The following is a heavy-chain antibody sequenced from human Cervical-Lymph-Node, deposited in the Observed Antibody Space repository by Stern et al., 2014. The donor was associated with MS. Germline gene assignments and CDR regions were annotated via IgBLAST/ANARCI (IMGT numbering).Heavy chain of an antibody. D-gene: IGHD1-26*01. J-gene: IGHJ2*01. CDR2: IIPIFGAP. CDR1: GGSFINYS. Sequence: QVQLVQSGAEVKKPGSSVKVSCRPSGGSFINYSISWVRQAPGQGLEWMGGIIPIFGAPDYAQRFQARLTITADESTSTAYMELGSLTSDDTAIYYCAQGGGSYWYVGLWGRGTPITVSS. CDR3: AQGGGSYWYVGL. V-gene: IGHV1-69*01.